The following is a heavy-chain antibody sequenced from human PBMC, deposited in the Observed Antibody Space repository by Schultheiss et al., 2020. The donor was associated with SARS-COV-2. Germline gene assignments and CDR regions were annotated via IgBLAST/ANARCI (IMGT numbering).Heavy chain of an antibody. V-gene: IGHV4-38-2*02. CDR1: GYSISSGYY. D-gene: IGHD1-26*01. CDR3: AGSLGPYYYYYMDV. Sequence: SETLSLTCTVSGYSISSGYYWGWIRQPPGKGLEWIGSIYHSGSTYYNPSLKSRVTISVDTSKNQFSLKLSSVTAADTAVYYCAGSLGPYYYYYMDVWGKGTTVTVSS. CDR2: IYHSGST. J-gene: IGHJ6*03.